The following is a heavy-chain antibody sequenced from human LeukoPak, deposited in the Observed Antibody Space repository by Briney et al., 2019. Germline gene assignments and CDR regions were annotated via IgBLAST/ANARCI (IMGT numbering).Heavy chain of an antibody. CDR2: IYHSGST. CDR3: ARVPSTFGAVIAT. J-gene: IGHJ5*02. CDR1: GGSISSSNW. Sequence: SGTLSLTCAVSGGSISSSNWWSWVRQPPGKGLEWIGEIYHSGSTNYNPSLKSRVTISVDKSKNQFSLNLSSVTAADTDVYYCARVPSTFGAVIATWGQGTLVTVSS. V-gene: IGHV4-4*02. D-gene: IGHD3-16*02.